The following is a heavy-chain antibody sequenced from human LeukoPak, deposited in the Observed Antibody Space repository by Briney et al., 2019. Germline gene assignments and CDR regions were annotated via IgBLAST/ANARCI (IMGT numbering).Heavy chain of an antibody. CDR1: GFTFRGLW. CDR2: ITSCGRDG. Sequence: GRSLRLFCGVSGFTFRGLWMICARQARGRGREGGANITSCGRDGYYADVVKGRFTISRDNAEHSLYRQEKSLRAEDTAVYYCASPSHRSSPRVWGQGTMVTVSS. J-gene: IGHJ3*01. CDR3: ASPSHRSSPRV. D-gene: IGHD6-6*01. V-gene: IGHV3-7*03.